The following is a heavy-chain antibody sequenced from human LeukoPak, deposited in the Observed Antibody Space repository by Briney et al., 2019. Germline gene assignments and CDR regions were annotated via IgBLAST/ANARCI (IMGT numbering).Heavy chain of an antibody. V-gene: IGHV1-69*13. J-gene: IGHJ4*02. D-gene: IGHD3-3*01. CDR3: GSPVKYYDTWSGYPPFDD. CDR2: IIPMSGPA. Sequence: SVKVSCKASGGTFNNFAISWVRQAHAQALEWVGGIIPMSGPANYAQKFQGRVTITADDSTSTANMELSSLRSEDTAIYYWGSPVKYYDTWSGYPPFDDCGQGTLVTVSS. CDR1: GGTFNNFA.